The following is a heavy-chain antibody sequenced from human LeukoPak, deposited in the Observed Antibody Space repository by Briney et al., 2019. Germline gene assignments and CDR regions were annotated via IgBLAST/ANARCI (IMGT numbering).Heavy chain of an antibody. CDR2: MNPNSGNT. CDR1: GYTFASCD. CDR3: ATGLLERLHYYYGMDV. J-gene: IGHJ6*02. V-gene: IGHV1-8*01. D-gene: IGHD1-1*01. Sequence: ASVKVSCKASGYTFASCDINWVRQASGQGLEWMGWMNPNSGNTGYAQKFQGRVTMTEDTSTDTAYMELSSLRSEDTAVYYCATGLLERLHYYYGMDVWGQGTTVTVSS.